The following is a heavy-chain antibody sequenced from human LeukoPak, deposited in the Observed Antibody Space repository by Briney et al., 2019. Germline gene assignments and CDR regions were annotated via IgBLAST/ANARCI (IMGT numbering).Heavy chain of an antibody. CDR3: ARLDPRQESYYFDY. J-gene: IGHJ4*02. V-gene: IGHV4-39*02. D-gene: IGHD3-9*01. Sequence: SETLSLTRTVSGGSICSSSYYSGWIRHPPGKGLEWVGSISYSGSTYYNPSPKSGVTLSVDTSKNHFSLKLRSVYAAHTAVSFCARLDPRQESYYFDYWGQGTLVTVSS. CDR2: ISYSGST. CDR1: GGSICSSSYY.